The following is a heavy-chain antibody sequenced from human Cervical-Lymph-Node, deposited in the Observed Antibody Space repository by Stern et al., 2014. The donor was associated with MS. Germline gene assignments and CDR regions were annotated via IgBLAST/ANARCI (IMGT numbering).Heavy chain of an antibody. Sequence: QVQLVQSGAEVKNPGSSVKVSCKASGGTLSTYAISWVRQAPGLGLEWMGGIIPIFGTTYYAQKFQGRLTITAAEFPSTVYMQLSSLRSDDTAVYYCARATAEQNWYFDLWGRGTLVTVS. D-gene: IGHD1/OR15-1a*01. CDR2: IIPIFGTT. J-gene: IGHJ2*01. V-gene: IGHV1-69*01. CDR3: ARATAEQNWYFDL. CDR1: GGTLSTYA.